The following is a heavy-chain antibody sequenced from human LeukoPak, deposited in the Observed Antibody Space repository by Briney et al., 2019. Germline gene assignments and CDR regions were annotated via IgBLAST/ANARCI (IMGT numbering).Heavy chain of an antibody. Sequence: ASVKVSCKVSGYTLTELSMHWVRQAPGKGLEWMGGFDPEDGETIYAQKFQGRVTMTEDTSTDTAYMELSSLRSEDTAVYYCATASPYDYVWGSYRPKNYYYYGMDVWGQGTMVTVSS. CDR2: FDPEDGET. J-gene: IGHJ6*02. CDR1: GYTLTELS. D-gene: IGHD3-16*02. V-gene: IGHV1-24*01. CDR3: ATASPYDYVWGSYRPKNYYYYGMDV.